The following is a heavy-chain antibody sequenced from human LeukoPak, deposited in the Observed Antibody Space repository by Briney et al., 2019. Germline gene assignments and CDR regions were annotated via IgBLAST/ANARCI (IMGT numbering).Heavy chain of an antibody. Sequence: GGSLRLSCAASGVTLSSYAMSWARQAPGKGLEWVSYISSSSSTIYYADSVKGRFTISRDNAKNSLYLQMNSLRAEDTAVYYCARGAYYYEDWGQGTLVTVSS. V-gene: IGHV3-48*01. CDR3: ARGAYYYED. J-gene: IGHJ4*02. CDR1: GVTLSSYA. D-gene: IGHD3-22*01. CDR2: ISSSSSTI.